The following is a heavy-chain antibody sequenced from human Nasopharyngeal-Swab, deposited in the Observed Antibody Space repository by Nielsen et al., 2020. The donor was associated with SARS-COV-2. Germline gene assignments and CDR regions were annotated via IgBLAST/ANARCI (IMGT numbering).Heavy chain of an antibody. V-gene: IGHV3-7*03. D-gene: IGHD3-10*01. J-gene: IGHJ6*02. CDR2: IKQDGSEK. Sequence: VRQAPGKGLEWVANIKQDGSEKYYVDSVKGRFTISIDNAKNSLYLQMNSLRAEDTAVYYCAREWFGDHTPPTYYYGMDVWGQGTTVTVSS. CDR3: AREWFGDHTPPTYYYGMDV.